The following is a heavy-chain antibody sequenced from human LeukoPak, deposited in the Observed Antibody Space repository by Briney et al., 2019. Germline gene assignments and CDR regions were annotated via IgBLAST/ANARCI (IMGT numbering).Heavy chain of an antibody. V-gene: IGHV1-69*13. D-gene: IGHD3-22*01. CDR3: ARTNYDSSGYYWDRYFDY. J-gene: IGHJ4*02. Sequence: ASVKVSCKASGYTFTSYGISWVRQAPGQGLEWMGGFIPISGTVNYAQKFQGRVTITADESTSTAYMELSSLRSEDTAVYYCARTNYDSSGYYWDRYFDYWGQGTLVTVSS. CDR1: GYTFTSYG. CDR2: FIPISGTV.